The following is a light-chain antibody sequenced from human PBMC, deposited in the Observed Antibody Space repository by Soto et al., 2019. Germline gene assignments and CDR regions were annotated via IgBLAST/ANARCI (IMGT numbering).Light chain of an antibody. V-gene: IGLV2-14*03. CDR3: TSYTSTGAPVV. J-gene: IGLJ2*01. Sequence: QSVLTQPASVSGSPGQSITISCTGTSSDVGGYNYVSWYQHHPGKAPELIIYGVTNRPSGASLRFSGSKSGNTASLTISGLQDEDEADYYCTSYTSTGAPVVFGGGTKLTVL. CDR1: SSDVGGYNY. CDR2: GVT.